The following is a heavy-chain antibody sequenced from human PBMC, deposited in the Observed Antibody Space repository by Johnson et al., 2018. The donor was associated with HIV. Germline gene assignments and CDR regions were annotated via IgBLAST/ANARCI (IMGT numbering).Heavy chain of an antibody. J-gene: IGHJ3*02. V-gene: IGHV3-7*01. CDR3: ARVPSGTPSSI. D-gene: IGHD1-1*01. CDR2: INQDGSEK. CDR1: GFTFSDYY. Sequence: VKLLESGGGLVKAGGSLRLSCAASGFTFSDYYMSWIRQAPGKGLEWVATINQDGSEKYYVDSVKGRFTVSRDNAKNSLFLQMNSLRAEDTAVYYCARVPSGTPSSIWGQGTKVTVS.